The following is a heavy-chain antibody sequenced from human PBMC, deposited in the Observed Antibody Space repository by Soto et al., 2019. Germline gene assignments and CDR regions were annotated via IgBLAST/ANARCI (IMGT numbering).Heavy chain of an antibody. D-gene: IGHD3-22*01. CDR1: GFTFSNAW. CDR2: IKGEADGGTT. J-gene: IGHJ4*02. CDR3: TTGLSNGYYNFDY. V-gene: IGHV3-15*01. Sequence: SGGSLRLSCAASGFTFSNAWMSWVRQAPGKGLEWVGRIKGEADGGTTDYAAPVKGRITISRDHSKDTLYLQMNSLKTEDTAVYYCTTGLSNGYYNFDYWGQGTPVTXSS.